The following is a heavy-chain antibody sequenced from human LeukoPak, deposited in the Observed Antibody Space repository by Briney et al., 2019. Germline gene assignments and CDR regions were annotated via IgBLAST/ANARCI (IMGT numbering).Heavy chain of an antibody. D-gene: IGHD1-7*01. Sequence: GGSLRLSCAGSGFIFSSYWMSWVRQAPGKGLEWVAFIRYDGSNKYYADSVKGRFTISRDNSKNALYLQMNSLRGEDTAVYYCFGITVTDVPYWGQGTPVTVSS. CDR1: GFIFSSYW. CDR3: FGITVTDVPY. J-gene: IGHJ4*02. CDR2: IRYDGSNK. V-gene: IGHV3-30*02.